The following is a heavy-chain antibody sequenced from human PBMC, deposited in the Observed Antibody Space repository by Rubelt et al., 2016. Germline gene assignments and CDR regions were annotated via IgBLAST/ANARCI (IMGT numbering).Heavy chain of an antibody. V-gene: IGHV4-59*08. CDR2: IYYTGST. Sequence: QVQLQESGPGLVKPSETLSLTCSVSGGSISPYYWSWIRQPPGKGPEWIAYIYYTGSTNYNPSLKSRVSITISRSKNQFSLKRSSVTDADTAVYYCARQESCTNGVCSPFDYWGQGTLVTVSS. J-gene: IGHJ4*02. CDR3: ARQESCTNGVCSPFDY. CDR1: GGSISPYY. D-gene: IGHD2-8*01.